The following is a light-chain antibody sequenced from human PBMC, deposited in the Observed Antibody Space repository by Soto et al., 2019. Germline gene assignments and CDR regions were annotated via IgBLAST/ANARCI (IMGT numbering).Light chain of an antibody. CDR2: GNS. CDR1: SSNFGAGYD. V-gene: IGLV1-40*01. CDR3: QSYDSSGSGDGV. Sequence: QSVLTQPPSVSGAPGQRVIISCTGGSSNFGAGYDVHWYQQPPGTAPKLLIYGNSNRPSGVSDRFSGSKSGTSASLAITGLQAEDEADYFCQSYDSSGSGDGVFGGGTKVTVL. J-gene: IGLJ3*02.